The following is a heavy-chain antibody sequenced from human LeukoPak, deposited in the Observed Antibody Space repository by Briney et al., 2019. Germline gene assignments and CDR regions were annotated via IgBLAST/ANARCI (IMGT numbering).Heavy chain of an antibody. CDR1: GGSISSGSYY. J-gene: IGHJ4*02. CDR3: ARHRKTSYYDTIGYFDY. CDR2: IDWEGDK. V-gene: IGHV2-70*11. D-gene: IGHD3-22*01. Sequence: TLSLTCTVSGGSISSGSYYWSWIRQPPGKALEWLARIDWEGDKYYSTSLKTRLTISKDTSKNQVVLTVTNMDPVDTATYYCARHRKTSYYDTIGYFDYWGQGTLVTVSS.